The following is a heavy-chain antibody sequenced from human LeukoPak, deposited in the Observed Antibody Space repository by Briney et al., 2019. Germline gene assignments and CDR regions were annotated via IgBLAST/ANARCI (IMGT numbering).Heavy chain of an antibody. CDR1: GGSISSSSYY. CDR2: IYYDGST. Sequence: SETLSLTCTVSGGSISSSSYYWGWIRQPPGKGLEWIGSIYYDGSTYYNPSLKSRVTISVDRSKNQFSLKLSSVTAADTAVYYCARVSHRSHWDFDYWGQGTLVTVSS. J-gene: IGHJ4*02. CDR3: ARVSHRSHWDFDY. D-gene: IGHD2-15*01. V-gene: IGHV4-39*07.